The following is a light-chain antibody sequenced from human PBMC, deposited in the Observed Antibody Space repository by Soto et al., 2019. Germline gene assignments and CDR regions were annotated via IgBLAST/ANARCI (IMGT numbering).Light chain of an antibody. CDR3: HQRKSWPRT. V-gene: IGKV3-11*01. CDR1: QSVSSN. J-gene: IGKJ1*01. Sequence: EIVMTQSRATLSVSRGERTTLSSRASQSVSSNLAWYQHKPGQAPRLLIYDTSNRATGIPARFSGSGSGTDFTLTISRLEPEDFAVYYCHQRKSWPRTFGQGTKVDIK. CDR2: DTS.